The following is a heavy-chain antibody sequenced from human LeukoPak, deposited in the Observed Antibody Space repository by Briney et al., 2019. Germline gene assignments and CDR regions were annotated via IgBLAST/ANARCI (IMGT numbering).Heavy chain of an antibody. D-gene: IGHD2-15*01. CDR3: TRDPGSYCSDGSCSFDY. CDR1: RYTFNDYY. J-gene: IGHJ4*02. CDR2: INPKMENT. V-gene: IGHV1-2*02. Sequence: ASVKVSCMASRYTFNDYYMHWVRPAPGQGREWMGWINPKMENTNYAQKFQGRVTMTWDTSISTAYMDLSRMTSDDTAVYYCTRDPGSYCSDGSCSFDYWGQGALVTVSS.